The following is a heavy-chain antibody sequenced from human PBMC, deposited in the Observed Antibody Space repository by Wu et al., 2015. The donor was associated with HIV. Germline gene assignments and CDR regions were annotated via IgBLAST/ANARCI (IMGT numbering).Heavy chain of an antibody. CDR1: GGTFSSYA. D-gene: IGHD3-22*01. CDR3: ARDRWYYYDSSDLDAFDI. V-gene: IGHV1-69*13. CDR2: IIPIFGTA. J-gene: IGHJ3*02. Sequence: QVQLVQSGAEVKKPGSSVKVSCKASGGTFSSYAISWVRQAPGQGLEWMGRIIPIFGTANYAQKFQGRVTITADESTSTAYMELSSLRSEDTAVYYCARDRWYYYDSSDLDAFDIWGHGTAVTVSS.